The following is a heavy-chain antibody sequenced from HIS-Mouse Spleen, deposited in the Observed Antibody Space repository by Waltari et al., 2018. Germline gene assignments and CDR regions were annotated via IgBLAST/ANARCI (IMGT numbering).Heavy chain of an antibody. D-gene: IGHD6-13*01. CDR1: GGSISSSSYY. J-gene: IGHJ2*01. CDR2: IYYSRST. Sequence: QLQLQESGPGLVKPSETLSLTCTVSGGSISSSSYYWGWIRQPPGKGLEWIGSIYYSRSTYSNPSLKSRVTISVDTSKNQFSLKLCSVTAADTAVYYCAREIPYSSSWYDWYFDLWGRGTLVTVSS. V-gene: IGHV4-39*07. CDR3: AREIPYSSSWYDWYFDL.